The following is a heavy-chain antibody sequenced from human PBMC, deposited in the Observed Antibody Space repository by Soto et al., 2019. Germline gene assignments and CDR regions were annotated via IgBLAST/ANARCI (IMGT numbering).Heavy chain of an antibody. D-gene: IGHD3-22*01. J-gene: IGHJ4*02. V-gene: IGHV3-23*01. Sequence: GGSLRLSCAASGFTFSSYAMSWVRQAPGKGLEWVSAISGSGGSTYYADSVKGRFTISRENSKNTLYLQMNSLRAEDTAVYYCAKANYYDSSGYSDFDYWGQGTLVTVSS. CDR2: ISGSGGST. CDR1: GFTFSSYA. CDR3: AKANYYDSSGYSDFDY.